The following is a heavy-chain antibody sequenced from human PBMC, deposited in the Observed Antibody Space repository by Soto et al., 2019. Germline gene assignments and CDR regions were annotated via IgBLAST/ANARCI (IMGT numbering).Heavy chain of an antibody. CDR2: ISWNSGSI. CDR1: GFTFDDYA. Sequence: EVQLVESGGGLVQPGRSLRLSCAASGFTFDDYAMHWVRQAPGKGLEWVSGISWNSGSIGYADSVKGRFTISRDNAKNSLYLQMNSLRAEDTALYYCAKAVRGVLPDDAFDIWGQGTMVTVSS. CDR3: AKAVRGVLPDDAFDI. V-gene: IGHV3-9*01. D-gene: IGHD3-10*01. J-gene: IGHJ3*02.